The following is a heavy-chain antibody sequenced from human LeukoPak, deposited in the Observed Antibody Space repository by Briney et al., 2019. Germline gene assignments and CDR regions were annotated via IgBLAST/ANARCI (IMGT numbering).Heavy chain of an antibody. V-gene: IGHV3-30-3*01. J-gene: IGHJ4*02. CDR1: GLTFSSYA. D-gene: IGHD1-7*01. CDR2: ISYDGSNK. CDR3: ARGGLPYNWNYNVLRIDY. Sequence: PGRSLRLSCAASGLTFSSYAMHWVRQAPGKGLEWVAVISYDGSNKYYADSVKGRFTISRDNSKNTLYLQMNSLRAEDTAVYYCARGGLPYNWNYNVLRIDYWGQGTLVTVSS.